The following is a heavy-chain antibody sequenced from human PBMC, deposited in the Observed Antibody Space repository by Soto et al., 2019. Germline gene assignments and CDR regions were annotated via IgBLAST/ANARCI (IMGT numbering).Heavy chain of an antibody. Sequence: SETLSLTCTVSGGSISSGDYHWSWTRQPPGKGLEWIGYIYYSGSTYYNPSLKSRVTISVDTSKNQFSLKLSSVTAADTAVYYCARDNILGILYGGMDVWGQGTTVTVSS. J-gene: IGHJ6*02. CDR1: GGSISSGDYH. CDR3: ARDNILGILYGGMDV. D-gene: IGHD3-3*01. V-gene: IGHV4-30-4*01. CDR2: IYYSGST.